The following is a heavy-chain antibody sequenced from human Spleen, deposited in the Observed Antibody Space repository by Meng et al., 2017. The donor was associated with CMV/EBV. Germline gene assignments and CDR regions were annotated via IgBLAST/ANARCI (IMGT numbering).Heavy chain of an antibody. CDR1: GFTVSSNY. Sequence: GESLKISCAASGFTVSSNYMSWVRQAPGKGLEWVSYISSSGNSIYYADSVKGRFTISRDNAKNSLSLQMNSLRAEDTAVYYCARGGKGFYGGVDYWGQGTLVTVSS. CDR3: ARGGKGFYGGVDY. CDR2: ISSSGNSI. J-gene: IGHJ4*02. D-gene: IGHD4/OR15-4a*01. V-gene: IGHV3-11*04.